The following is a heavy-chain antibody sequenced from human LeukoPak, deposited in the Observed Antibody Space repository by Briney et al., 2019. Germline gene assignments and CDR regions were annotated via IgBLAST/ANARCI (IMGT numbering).Heavy chain of an antibody. CDR2: ISGSGGST. Sequence: GGSLRLSCAASGFTFSSCAMSWVRQAPGKGLEWVSAISGSGGSTYYADSVKGRFTISRDNAKNTVYLQMNSLRAEDTAVYYCARVQNEWQLLPGFDYWGQGTLVTVSS. V-gene: IGHV3-23*01. J-gene: IGHJ4*02. D-gene: IGHD1-26*01. CDR1: GFTFSSCA. CDR3: ARVQNEWQLLPGFDY.